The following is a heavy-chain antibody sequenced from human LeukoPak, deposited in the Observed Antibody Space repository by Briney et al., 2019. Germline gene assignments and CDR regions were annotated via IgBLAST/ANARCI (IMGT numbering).Heavy chain of an antibody. Sequence: PGGSLRLSCAASGFTLNNYGMHWVRLAPDKGLEWVAFIRYDGSNQYYADSVKGRFTISRDNSKNTLYLQMNSLRAEDTAVYYCAKDLEGSSWPPYYYYYMDVWGKGTTVTVSS. V-gene: IGHV3-30*02. D-gene: IGHD6-13*01. CDR2: IRYDGSNQ. J-gene: IGHJ6*03. CDR1: GFTLNNYG. CDR3: AKDLEGSSWPPYYYYYMDV.